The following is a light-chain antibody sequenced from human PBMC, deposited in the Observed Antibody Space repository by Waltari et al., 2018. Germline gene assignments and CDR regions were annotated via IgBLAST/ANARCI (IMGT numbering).Light chain of an antibody. CDR3: QSADTIGSII. Sequence: SYELTQPPSVSVSPGQTAKISCSGDALPMQFAHWYQQKPGQAPVVIMYKYTQRPSGIPVRFSASTSGTTVTLTIRGVQAEDEADYYCQSADTIGSIIFGGGTKLTVL. V-gene: IGLV3-25*03. J-gene: IGLJ2*01. CDR1: ALPMQF. CDR2: KYT.